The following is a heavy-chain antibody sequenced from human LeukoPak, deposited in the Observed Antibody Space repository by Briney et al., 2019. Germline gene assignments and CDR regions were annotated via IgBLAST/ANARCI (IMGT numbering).Heavy chain of an antibody. D-gene: IGHD3-22*01. Sequence: ASVKVSCKASGHTFTGYYMHWVRQAPGQGLEWMGWINPNSGGTNYAQKFQGRVTMTRDTSISTAYMELSRLRSDDTAVYYCARVPPYYYDSSANYWGQGTLVTVSS. CDR1: GHTFTGYY. V-gene: IGHV1-2*02. CDR3: ARVPPYYYDSSANY. CDR2: INPNSGGT. J-gene: IGHJ4*02.